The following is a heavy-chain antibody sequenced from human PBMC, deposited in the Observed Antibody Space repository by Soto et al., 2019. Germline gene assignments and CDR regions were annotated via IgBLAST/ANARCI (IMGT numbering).Heavy chain of an antibody. CDR1: GFTFSVCG. CDR2: ISYDGSAQ. Sequence: QVQLVESGGGVVRPGGSLRLSCAAAGFTFSVCGMHWVRQAPGKGLEWVAVISYDGSAQYYADSVKGRFTISRDNSKNTLYLQKNSLTGDDTAVYYWVKSASRLLPINGDLEYWGLGTLVTVSS. D-gene: IGHD2-21*01. CDR3: VKSASRLLPINGDLEY. J-gene: IGHJ4*02. V-gene: IGHV3-30*18.